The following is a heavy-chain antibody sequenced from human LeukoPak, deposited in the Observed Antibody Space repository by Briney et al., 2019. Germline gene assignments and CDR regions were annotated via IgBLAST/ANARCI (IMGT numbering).Heavy chain of an antibody. CDR2: ISSDGSNE. Sequence: PGGSLRLSCAASGFAFSTYSMHWVRQAPGKGLEWLALISSDGSNENFADSVKGRFTISRDNSKNTLYLQMNSLRSEDTAIYYCAGDPNRSYFDHWGQGTLVTDSS. CDR1: GFAFSTYS. V-gene: IGHV3-30*01. J-gene: IGHJ4*02. D-gene: IGHD1-14*01. CDR3: AGDPNRSYFDH.